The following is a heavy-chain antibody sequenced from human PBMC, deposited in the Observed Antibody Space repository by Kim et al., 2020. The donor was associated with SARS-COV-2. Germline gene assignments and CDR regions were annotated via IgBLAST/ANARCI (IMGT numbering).Heavy chain of an antibody. CDR1: GGSISSGGYY. CDR2: IYYSGST. V-gene: IGHV4-31*03. CDR3: ARVARITIFGVVNSAFDI. J-gene: IGHJ3*02. D-gene: IGHD3-3*01. Sequence: SETLSLTCTVSGGSISSGGYYWSWIRQHPGKGLEWIGYIYYSGSTYYNPSLKSRVTISVDTSKNQFSLKLSSVTAADTAVYYCARVARITIFGVVNSAFDIWRQGTMVTVSS.